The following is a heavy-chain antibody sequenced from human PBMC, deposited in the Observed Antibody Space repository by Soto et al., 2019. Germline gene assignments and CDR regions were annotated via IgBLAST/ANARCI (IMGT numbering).Heavy chain of an antibody. D-gene: IGHD3-22*01. CDR1: GFTFDDDA. V-gene: IGHV3-9*01. J-gene: IGHJ4*02. CDR2: ISWNSGSI. CDR3: AKYYYDRSGPFDY. Sequence: EVQLVESGGGLVQPGRSLRLSCAASGFTFDDDAMHWVRHAPGKVLEWVSGISWNSGSIGYADSVKGRFTISRDNAKNSLYLQMNSLRAEDTALYYCAKYYYDRSGPFDYWGQGTLVTVSS.